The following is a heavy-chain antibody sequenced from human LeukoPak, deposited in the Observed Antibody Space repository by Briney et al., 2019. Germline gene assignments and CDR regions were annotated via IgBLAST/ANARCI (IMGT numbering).Heavy chain of an antibody. D-gene: IGHD6-19*01. CDR2: ISGSGGST. V-gene: IGHV3-23*01. J-gene: IGHJ3*02. CDR1: GFTFSSYA. CDR3: AKPGRDSSGWYRYAFDI. Sequence: GGSLRLSCAASGFTFSSYAMSWVRQAPGKGLEWVSAISGSGGSTYYADSVKGRFTISRDNSKNTLYLQMNSLRAEDTAVYYCAKPGRDSSGWYRYAFDIWGQGTMVTVSS.